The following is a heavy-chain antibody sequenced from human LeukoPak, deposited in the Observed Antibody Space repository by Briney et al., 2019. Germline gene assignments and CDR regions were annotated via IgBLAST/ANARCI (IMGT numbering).Heavy chain of an antibody. CDR3: ARGAGDTAMAAFNY. D-gene: IGHD5-18*01. Sequence: GGSLRLSCAASGFTVSSNYMSWVRQAPGKGLEWVSVIYSGGSTYYADSVKGRFTISRDNSKNTLYLQMNSLRAEDTAVYYCARGAGDTAMAAFNYGGQEPWSPSPQ. CDR2: IYSGGST. V-gene: IGHV3-66*01. J-gene: IGHJ4*01. CDR1: GFTVSSNY.